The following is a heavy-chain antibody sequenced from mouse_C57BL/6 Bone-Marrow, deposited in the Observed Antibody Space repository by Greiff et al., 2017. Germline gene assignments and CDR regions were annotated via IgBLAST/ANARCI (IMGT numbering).Heavy chain of an antibody. CDR1: GYTFTSYW. V-gene: IGHV1-50*01. CDR2: IDPSDSYT. CDR3: ARDGYYWYFDV. J-gene: IGHJ1*03. Sequence: VQLQQPGAELVKPGASVKLSCKASGYTFTSYWMQWVKQRPGQGLEWIGEIDPSDSYTNSNQKFKGKATLTVDTSSSTAYMQLSSLTSEDSAVYYCARDGYYWYFDVWGTGTTVTVSS. D-gene: IGHD2-3*01.